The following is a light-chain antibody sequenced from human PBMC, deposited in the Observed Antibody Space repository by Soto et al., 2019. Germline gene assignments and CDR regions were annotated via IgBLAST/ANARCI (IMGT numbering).Light chain of an antibody. CDR2: GAS. Sequence: EVVLTQSPGTLSLSPGDTATLSCRASQSVSNNYLAWFQQRPGQPPSLLIYGASTRATGIPERFSGSGSGTDFTLTISRLEPEDFAVYYCQQYGSSPRTFVQGTKVEI. CDR3: QQYGSSPRT. J-gene: IGKJ1*01. V-gene: IGKV3-20*01. CDR1: QSVSNNY.